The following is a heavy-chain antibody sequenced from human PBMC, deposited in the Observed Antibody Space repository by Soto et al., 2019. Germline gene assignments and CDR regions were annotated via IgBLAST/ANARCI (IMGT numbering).Heavy chain of an antibody. CDR2: IKQDGSER. D-gene: IGHD6-19*01. CDR3: ARVAYGTCWILDY. V-gene: IGHV3-7*01. Sequence: GGSLRLSCAASRFAFGSYWMSLVRQSPGKGLEWVANIKQDGSERYYVDSVKGRFTVSRDNAKNSLYLQMNSLRAGDTAVYFCARVAYGTCWILDYWGPGSLVTVSS. J-gene: IGHJ4*01. CDR1: RFAFGSYW.